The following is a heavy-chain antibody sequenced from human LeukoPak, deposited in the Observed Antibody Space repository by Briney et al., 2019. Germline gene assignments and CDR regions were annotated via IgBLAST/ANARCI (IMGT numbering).Heavy chain of an antibody. CDR2: IKQVGSEK. D-gene: IGHD1-26*01. Sequence: PGGSLRLSCAASGFTFSSYWMSWVRQAPGKGLEWVANIKQVGSEKYYVDSVKGRFTISRDNAKNSLSLHMHSLRAEDTAVYYCAREHGAATTRPFDYWGQGTLVTVSS. V-gene: IGHV3-7*01. J-gene: IGHJ4*02. CDR3: AREHGAATTRPFDY. CDR1: GFTFSSYW.